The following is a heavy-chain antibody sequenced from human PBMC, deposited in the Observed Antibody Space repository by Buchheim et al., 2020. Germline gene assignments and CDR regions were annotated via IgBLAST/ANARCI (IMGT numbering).Heavy chain of an antibody. V-gene: IGHV4-4*02. J-gene: IGHJ6*02. CDR2: ISQSGDT. Sequence: QVQLQESGPGLVKPSGTLSLTCAVSSGSISSSYWWSWVRQSPGKGLEWIGEISQSGDTSYTPSLKSRVSMSLDNSKNQLSLNLNSVTAADTAVYYCARNYYFYGMDVWGQGTT. CDR3: ARNYYFYGMDV. CDR1: SGSISSSYW.